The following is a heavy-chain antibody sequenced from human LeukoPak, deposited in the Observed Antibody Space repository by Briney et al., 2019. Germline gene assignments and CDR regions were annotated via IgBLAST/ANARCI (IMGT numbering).Heavy chain of an antibody. V-gene: IGHV1-2*02. J-gene: IGHJ4*02. CDR1: GYXFTAYY. CDR3: ARDYYDSSGYGSFDY. Sequence: AASVKVACKASGYXFTAYYIHWVRQAPGQGLEWMGWINPNSGGTNYAQKFQGRVTMTRDTSISTAYMELSRLRSDDTAVFYCARDYYDSSGYGSFDYWGQGTLVTVSS. CDR2: INPNSGGT. D-gene: IGHD3-22*01.